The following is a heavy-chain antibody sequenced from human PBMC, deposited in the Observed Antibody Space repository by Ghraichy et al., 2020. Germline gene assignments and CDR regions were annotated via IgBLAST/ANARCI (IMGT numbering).Heavy chain of an antibody. CDR2: IYHSGST. Sequence: TLSLTCAVSGYSISSGYYWGWIRQPPGKGLEWIGSIYHSGSTYYNPSLKSRVTISVDTSKNQFSLKLSSVTAADTAVYYCAREISGVGDDYWGQGTLVTVSS. CDR3: AREISGVGDDY. CDR1: GYSISSGYY. D-gene: IGHD3-16*01. V-gene: IGHV4-38-2*02. J-gene: IGHJ4*02.